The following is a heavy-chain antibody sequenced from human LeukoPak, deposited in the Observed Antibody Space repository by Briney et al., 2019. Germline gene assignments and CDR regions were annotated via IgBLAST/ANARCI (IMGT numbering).Heavy chain of an antibody. D-gene: IGHD5-12*01. J-gene: IGHJ5*02. V-gene: IGHV3-66*02. CDR3: ARGMVATGT. CDR2: IYSDGST. Sequence: GGSLRLSCAASGFIVSYNYMSWVRQPPGKGLEWVSIIYSDGSTYYADSVKGRFTISRDNSKNTVDLQMNSLRVEDTAVYYCARGMVATGTWGQGTLVTVSS. CDR1: GFIVSYNY.